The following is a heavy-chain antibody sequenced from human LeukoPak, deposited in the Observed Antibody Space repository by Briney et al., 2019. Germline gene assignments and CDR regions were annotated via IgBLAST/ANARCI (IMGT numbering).Heavy chain of an antibody. CDR2: INPNSGGT. Sequence: GASVKVSCKASGYTFTGYYMHWVRQAPGQGLEWMGWINPNSGGTNYAQKFQGRVTMTRDTSISTAYMELSRLRSDDTAVYYCANEGYYYDSSGTYEGSAFDIWGRGTMVTVSS. J-gene: IGHJ3*02. CDR1: GYTFTGYY. V-gene: IGHV1-2*02. D-gene: IGHD3-22*01. CDR3: ANEGYYYDSSGTYEGSAFDI.